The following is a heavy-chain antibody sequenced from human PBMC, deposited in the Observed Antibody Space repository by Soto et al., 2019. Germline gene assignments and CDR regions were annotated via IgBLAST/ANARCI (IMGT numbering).Heavy chain of an antibody. J-gene: IGHJ5*02. CDR1: NASISTIISYY. V-gene: IGHV4-59*01. CDR3: VRDYLLTGFDT. CDR2: VYYSGST. Sequence: SETLSLTCTVSNASISTIISYYWTWVRQPPGKGLEWIGYVYYSGSTNFNPSLKSRVGMSIDTSKNQFSLELKSVTAADTATYYCVRDYLLTGFDTWGQGTLVNVSS. D-gene: IGHD3-16*02.